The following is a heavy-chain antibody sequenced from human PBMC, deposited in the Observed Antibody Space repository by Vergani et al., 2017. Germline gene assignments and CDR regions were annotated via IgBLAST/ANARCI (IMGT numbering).Heavy chain of an antibody. D-gene: IGHD2-8*01. CDR3: ARSDRGYCTNGVCYTDFDY. J-gene: IGHJ4*02. CDR2: IIPIFGTA. CDR1: GCTFSSYA. Sequence: VSCKASGCTFSSYAISWVRQAPGQGLEGMGGIIPIFGTANYAQKFQGRVTITADESTSTAYMELSSLRSEDTAVYYCARSDRGYCTNGVCYTDFDYWGQGTLVTVSS. V-gene: IGHV1-69*01.